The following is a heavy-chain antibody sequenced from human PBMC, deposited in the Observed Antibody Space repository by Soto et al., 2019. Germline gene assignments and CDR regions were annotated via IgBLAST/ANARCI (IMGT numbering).Heavy chain of an antibody. Sequence: PGESLKISCKGSGYTFTNYWIVWVRQIPGKGLEWMGIIYPGDSDTRYSPSFQGQVTISADRSISTAYLQWSSLKASDTGMYYCARYPTLTDYFFHGMDVCGQRTTVTVSS. CDR2: IYPGDSDT. D-gene: IGHD4-17*01. CDR1: GYTFTNYW. CDR3: ARYPTLTDYFFHGMDV. V-gene: IGHV5-51*01. J-gene: IGHJ6*02.